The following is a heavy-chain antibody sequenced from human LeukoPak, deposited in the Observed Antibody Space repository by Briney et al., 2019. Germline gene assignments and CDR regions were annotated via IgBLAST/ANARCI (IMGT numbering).Heavy chain of an antibody. D-gene: IGHD3-3*01. J-gene: IGHJ6*03. V-gene: IGHV4-39*01. CDR1: GFTFTTYW. CDR2: IYYSGST. Sequence: GSLRLSCAASGFTFTTYWMSWVRQPPGKGLEWIGSIYYSGSTYYNPSLKSRVTISVDTSKNQFSLKLSSVTAADTAVYYCARHSTYYDFWSGPPDMDVWGKGTTVTVSS. CDR3: ARHSTYYDFWSGPPDMDV.